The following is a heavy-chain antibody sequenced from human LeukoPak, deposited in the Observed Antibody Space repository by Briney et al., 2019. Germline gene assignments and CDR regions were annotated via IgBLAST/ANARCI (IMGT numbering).Heavy chain of an antibody. D-gene: IGHD3-22*01. Sequence: SETLSLTCTVSGYSISSGYYWGWIRQPPGKGLEWIGSIYHSGSTYYNPSLKSRVTISVDTSKNQFSLKLSSVTAADTAVYYCVRDHYYDSSGYTFRHWGQGTLVTVSS. CDR2: IYHSGST. CDR3: VRDHYYDSSGYTFRH. V-gene: IGHV4-38-2*02. J-gene: IGHJ1*01. CDR1: GYSISSGYY.